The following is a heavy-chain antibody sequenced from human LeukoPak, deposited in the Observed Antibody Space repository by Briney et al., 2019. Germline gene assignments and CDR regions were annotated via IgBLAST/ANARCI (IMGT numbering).Heavy chain of an antibody. CDR3: ARAVENTAMVTHLQH. V-gene: IGHV3-21*01. Sequence: GGSLRLSCAASGFTFSSYSMNWVRQAPGKGLEWVSSISSSSSYIYYADSVKGRFTISRDNAKNSLYLQMNSLRAEDTAVYYCARAVENTAMVTHLQHWGQGTLVTVSS. CDR2: ISSSSSYI. CDR1: GFTFSSYS. J-gene: IGHJ1*01. D-gene: IGHD5-18*01.